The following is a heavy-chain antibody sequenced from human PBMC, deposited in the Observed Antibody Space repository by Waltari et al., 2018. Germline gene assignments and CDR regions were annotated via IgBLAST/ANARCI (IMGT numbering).Heavy chain of an antibody. Sequence: QVQLVQSGAEVKKPGSSVKVSCKASGGTFSSYAISWVRQAPGQGLEWMGGLIPILGIANYAQKFQGRVTSTADESTSTAYMELSSLRSEDTAVYYCASALNYYDSVGAFDIWGQGTMVTVSS. J-gene: IGHJ3*02. CDR3: ASALNYYDSVGAFDI. CDR1: GGTFSSYA. CDR2: LIPILGIA. V-gene: IGHV1-69*04. D-gene: IGHD3-22*01.